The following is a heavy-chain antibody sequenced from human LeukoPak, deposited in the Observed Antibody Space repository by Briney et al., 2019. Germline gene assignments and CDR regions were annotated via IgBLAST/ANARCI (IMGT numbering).Heavy chain of an antibody. CDR1: GGTFSSYA. D-gene: IGHD6-25*01. CDR3: ARDQGSSGWYYYYYGMDV. Sequence: GSSVKVSCKASGGTFSSYAISWVRQAPGQGLEWMGRIIPILGIANYAQKFQGRVTITADKSTSTAYMELSSLRSEDTAVYYCARDQGSSGWYYYYYGMDVWGQGTTVTVSS. CDR2: IIPILGIA. V-gene: IGHV1-69*04. J-gene: IGHJ6*02.